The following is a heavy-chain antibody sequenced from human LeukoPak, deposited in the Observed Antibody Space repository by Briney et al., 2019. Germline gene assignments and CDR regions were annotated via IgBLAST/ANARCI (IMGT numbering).Heavy chain of an antibody. D-gene: IGHD4-17*01. CDR1: GFTVSSNY. J-gene: IGHJ4*02. CDR2: ISSSGSTI. V-gene: IGHV3-11*01. Sequence: GGSLRLSCAASGFTVSSNYMSWVRQAPGKGLEWVSYISSSGSTIYYADSVKGRFTISRDNAKNSLYLQMNSLRAEDTAVYYCARESRTVTNDYWGQGTLVTVSS. CDR3: ARESRTVTNDY.